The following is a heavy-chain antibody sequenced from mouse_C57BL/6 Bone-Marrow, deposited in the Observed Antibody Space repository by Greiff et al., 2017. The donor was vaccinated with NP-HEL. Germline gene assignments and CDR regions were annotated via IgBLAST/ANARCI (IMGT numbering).Heavy chain of an antibody. J-gene: IGHJ4*01. V-gene: IGHV1-81*01. CDR1: GYTFTSYG. CDR3: AGVYYGSSYHYAMDY. Sequence: VQLQESGAELARPGASVKLSCKASGYTFTSYGISWVKQRTGQGLEWIGEIYPRSGNTYYNEKFKGKATLTADKSSSTAYMELRSLTSEDSAVYFCAGVYYGSSYHYAMDYWGQGTSVTVSS. CDR2: IYPRSGNT. D-gene: IGHD1-1*01.